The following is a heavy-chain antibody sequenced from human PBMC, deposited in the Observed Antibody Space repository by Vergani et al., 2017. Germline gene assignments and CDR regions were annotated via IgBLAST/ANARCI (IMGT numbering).Heavy chain of an antibody. D-gene: IGHD6-6*01. CDR3: ARDVEEQLVPGVFDY. V-gene: IGHV3-23*01. J-gene: IGHJ4*02. CDR1: EFTFSNYA. CDR2: ISGSGVSA. Sequence: EVQLLESGGGLVQPGGSLRLTCAASEFTFSNYAMNWVRQAPGKGLEWVSGISGSGVSAYYTDSVKGRFTISRDNSKNMLFLQMNNLRTEDTAIYYCARDVEEQLVPGVFDYWGQGTLVTVSS.